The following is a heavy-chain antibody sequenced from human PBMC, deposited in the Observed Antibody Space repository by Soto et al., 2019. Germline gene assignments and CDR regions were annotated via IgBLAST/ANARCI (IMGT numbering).Heavy chain of an antibody. CDR2: IYSGGST. J-gene: IGHJ4*02. CDR3: VRQYSGSLDY. V-gene: IGHV3-53*01. CDR1: GFSVSNNY. D-gene: IGHD1-26*01. Sequence: PGGSLRLSCAASGFSVSNNYMTWVRQAPGKGPEWVSVIYSGGSTFYADSVQGRFTISRDTSKNTLYLQMNSLRAEDTAVYYCVRQYSGSLDYWGQGTLVTVSS.